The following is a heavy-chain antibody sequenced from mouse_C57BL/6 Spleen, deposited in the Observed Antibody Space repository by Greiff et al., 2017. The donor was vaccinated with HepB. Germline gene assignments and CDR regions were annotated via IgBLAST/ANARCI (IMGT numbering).Heavy chain of an antibody. V-gene: IGHV1-4*01. D-gene: IGHD1-1*01. CDR1: GYTFTSYT. CDR2: INPSSGYT. J-gene: IGHJ2*01. CDR3: ARKGTGNCFDY. Sequence: QVQLQQSGAELARPGASVKMSCKASGYTFTSYTMHWVKQRPGQGLEWIGYINPSSGYTKYNQKFKDKATLTADKSSSTAYMQLSSLTSEDSAVYYCARKGTGNCFDYWGQGTTLTVSS.